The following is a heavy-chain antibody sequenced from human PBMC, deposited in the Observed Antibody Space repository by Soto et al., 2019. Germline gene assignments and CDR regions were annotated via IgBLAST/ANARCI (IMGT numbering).Heavy chain of an antibody. CDR1: GFTFINTG. CDR3: AKIDGYFDY. D-gene: IGHD3-22*01. J-gene: IGHJ4*02. Sequence: LRLSCAGSGFTFINTGMSWVRQAPGQGLEWVSAITGNGDTTYYADSVKGRFTISRDNSKSTLYLQMNSLRAEDTAVYYCAKIDGYFDYWGQGTLVTVSS. V-gene: IGHV3-23*01. CDR2: ITGNGDTT.